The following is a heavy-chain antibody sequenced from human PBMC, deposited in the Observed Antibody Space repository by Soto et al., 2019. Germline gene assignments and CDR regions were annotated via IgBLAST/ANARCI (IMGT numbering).Heavy chain of an antibody. CDR2: ISYDGSNK. V-gene: IGHV3-30-3*01. Sequence: QVQLVESGGGVVQPGRSLRLSCAASGFTFSSYAMHWVRQAPGKGLEWVAVISYDGSNKYYADSVKGRFTISRDNSKNTLYLQMNSLRAEDTAVYYCARDRGSSGWWGEFDYWGQGTLVTVSS. CDR3: ARDRGSSGWWGEFDY. D-gene: IGHD6-19*01. CDR1: GFTFSSYA. J-gene: IGHJ4*02.